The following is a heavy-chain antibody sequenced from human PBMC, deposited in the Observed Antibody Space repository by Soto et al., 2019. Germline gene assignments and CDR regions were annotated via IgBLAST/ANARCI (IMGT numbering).Heavy chain of an antibody. Sequence: QVQLQESGPGLVKPSQTLSLTCTVSGGSISSGDYYWSWIRQPPGKGLEWIGYIYYSGSTYYNPSLKSRVTISVDTSKNQFSLKLSSVTAADTAVYYCASGGLRFLEWFYFDYWGQGTLVTVSS. J-gene: IGHJ4*02. D-gene: IGHD3-3*01. V-gene: IGHV4-30-4*01. CDR1: GGSISSGDYY. CDR2: IYYSGST. CDR3: ASGGLRFLEWFYFDY.